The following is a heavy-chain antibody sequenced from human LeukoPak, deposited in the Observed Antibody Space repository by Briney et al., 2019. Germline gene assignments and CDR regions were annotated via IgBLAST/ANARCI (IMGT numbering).Heavy chain of an antibody. Sequence: PGRSLRLSCAASGFTFSSYGMHWVRQAPGKGLEWVAVIWYDGSNKYYADSVKGRFTISRDNSKNTLYLQMNSLRAEDTAVYYCAREDRYLTYYYDSSGPRGAFDIWGQGTMVTVSS. V-gene: IGHV3-33*01. CDR1: GFTFSSYG. J-gene: IGHJ3*02. D-gene: IGHD3-22*01. CDR3: AREDRYLTYYYDSSGPRGAFDI. CDR2: IWYDGSNK.